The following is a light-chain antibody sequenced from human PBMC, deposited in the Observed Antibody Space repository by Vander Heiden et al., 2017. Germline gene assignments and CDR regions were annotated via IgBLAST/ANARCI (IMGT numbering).Light chain of an antibody. CDR2: AAS. V-gene: IGKV1-39*01. Sequence: DIQMTQSPSSLPASVGDRVTITCRASQSISSYLNWYQQKPGKAPKLLIYAASSLQSGVPSRFSGSGSGTDFTLTISSLQPEDFATYYCQQRYSTPRTFGQGTKVEIK. CDR1: QSISSY. J-gene: IGKJ1*01. CDR3: QQRYSTPRT.